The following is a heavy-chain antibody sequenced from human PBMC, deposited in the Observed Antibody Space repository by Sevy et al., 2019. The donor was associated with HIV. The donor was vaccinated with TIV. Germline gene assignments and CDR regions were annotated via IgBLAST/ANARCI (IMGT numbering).Heavy chain of an antibody. D-gene: IGHD6-6*01. CDR3: FVRIRDSSEIDY. Sequence: GGSLRLSCAASGFTFSNYYMNWVRQGPGKGLVWVARLNGDGSDINYGDSVRGRFTISRDNTKNTLYLQMSSLRGEDTAVYYCFVRIRDSSEIDYWGQGTLVTVSS. CDR1: GFTFSNYY. V-gene: IGHV3-74*01. J-gene: IGHJ4*02. CDR2: LNGDGSDI.